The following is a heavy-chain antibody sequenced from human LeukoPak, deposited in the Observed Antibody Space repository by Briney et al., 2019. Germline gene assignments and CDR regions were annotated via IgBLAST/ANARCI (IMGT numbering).Heavy chain of an antibody. V-gene: IGHV3-21*01. CDR2: ISSSSSYI. CDR3: ARDWGSGSPWDFGY. CDR1: GFTFSSYS. D-gene: IGHD3-10*01. J-gene: IGHJ4*02. Sequence: KPGGSLRLSCAASGFTFSSYSMNWVRQAPGKGLEWVSSISSSSSYIYYADSVKGRFTISRDNAKNSLYLQMNSLRAEDTAVYYCARDWGSGSPWDFGYWGQGTLVTVSS.